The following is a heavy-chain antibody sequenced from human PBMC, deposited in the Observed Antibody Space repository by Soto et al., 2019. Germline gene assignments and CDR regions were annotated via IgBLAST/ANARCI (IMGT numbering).Heavy chain of an antibody. D-gene: IGHD4-4*01. CDR2: INHSGTT. CDR3: ARGRRKARAYTSWYFGL. Sequence: QVQLQQWGAGLLKPSETLSLTCAVFGGSFSDYYWIWIRQPPGKGLEWIGEINHSGTTNYNPSRKSRVPIPMDTSTNPIALKLSPGTAADSAVYYCARGRRKARAYTSWYFGLWGRGTLVTVSS. CDR1: GGSFSDYY. V-gene: IGHV4-34*01. J-gene: IGHJ2*01.